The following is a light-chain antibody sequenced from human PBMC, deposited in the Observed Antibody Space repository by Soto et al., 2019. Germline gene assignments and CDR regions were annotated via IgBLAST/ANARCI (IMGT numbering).Light chain of an antibody. CDR3: QQYGSSPSIT. CDR1: QSVSSTL. V-gene: IGKV3-20*01. J-gene: IGKJ5*01. Sequence: ELVLTQSPVALSLSSGERATLSCRASQSVSSTLLTWYQQKPGQAPRLLIYGVSSRATGIPDRFSGSGSGTDFTLTISRVEPEDFAVYFCQQYGSSPSITFGQGTRLEIK. CDR2: GVS.